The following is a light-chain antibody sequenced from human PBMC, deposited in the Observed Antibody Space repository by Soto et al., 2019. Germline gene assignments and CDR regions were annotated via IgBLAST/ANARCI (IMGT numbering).Light chain of an antibody. CDR1: SSNIGSNT. CDR2: SND. J-gene: IGLJ3*02. Sequence: QAVVTQPPSASGTPGQRVTISCSGSSSNIGSNTMNWYQQLPGTAPQFLIYSNDQRPSGVPDRFSGSKSGTSASLAISGLQSEDEADYYCAAWDDSLNGPVFGGGTKLTVL. CDR3: AAWDDSLNGPV. V-gene: IGLV1-44*01.